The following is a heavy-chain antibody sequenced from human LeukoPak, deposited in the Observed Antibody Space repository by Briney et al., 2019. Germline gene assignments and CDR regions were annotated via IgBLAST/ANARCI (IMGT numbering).Heavy chain of an antibody. J-gene: IGHJ4*02. CDR3: ARAPYYGGKGEFDY. D-gene: IGHD4-23*01. Sequence: SETLSLTCTVSGGSISSGDYYWSWIRQPPGKGLEWIGYIYYSGSTYYNPSLKSRVTISVDTSKNQFSLKLSSVTAADTAVYYCARAPYYGGKGEFDYWGQGTLVTVSS. V-gene: IGHV4-30-4*01. CDR2: IYYSGST. CDR1: GGSISSGDYY.